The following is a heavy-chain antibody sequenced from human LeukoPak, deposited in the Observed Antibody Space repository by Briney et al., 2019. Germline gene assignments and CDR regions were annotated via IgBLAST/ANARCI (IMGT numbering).Heavy chain of an antibody. J-gene: IGHJ4*02. D-gene: IGHD5-18*01. CDR3: ARDYSNGYGFGY. V-gene: IGHV4-4*07. CDR2: MYPSGST. Sequence: PSETLSLTCIVSGGSISSYFWTWIRQPAGKGLEWIGRMYPSGSTNYNPSLKSRVTMSLDTSRSQFSLELSSVTAADTAVYYCARDYSNGYGFGYWGQGTLVTVSS. CDR1: GGSISSYF.